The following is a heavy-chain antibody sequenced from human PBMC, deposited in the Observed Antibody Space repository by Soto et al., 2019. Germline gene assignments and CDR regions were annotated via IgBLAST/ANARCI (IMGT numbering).Heavy chain of an antibody. CDR2: IYPGDSDT. CDR3: ARHISNSRYYYYAMDV. D-gene: IGHD4-4*01. Sequence: PGESLKISGKGSGYTFTDYWIGWVRQLPGKGLEWMWIIYPGDSDTRYSPSFQGHVTITVDKSTSTAYLQWNTLKASDTAMYYCARHISNSRYYYYAMDVWGQGHTGTVSS. CDR1: GYTFTDYW. V-gene: IGHV5-51*01. J-gene: IGHJ6*02.